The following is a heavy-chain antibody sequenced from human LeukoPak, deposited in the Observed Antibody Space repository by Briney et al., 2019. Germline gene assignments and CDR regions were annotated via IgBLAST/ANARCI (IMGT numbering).Heavy chain of an antibody. D-gene: IGHD6-13*01. CDR2: INSDGSST. CDR3: ASKNIAAADDY. CDR1: GLTFSSYW. V-gene: IGHV3-74*01. J-gene: IGHJ4*02. Sequence: GGSLRLSCTASGLTFSSYWMYWVRQAPGKGLVWVSRINSDGSSTSYADSVKGRFTISRDNAKNTLYLQMYSLRAGDSAVYYCASKNIAAADDYWGQGTLVTVSS.